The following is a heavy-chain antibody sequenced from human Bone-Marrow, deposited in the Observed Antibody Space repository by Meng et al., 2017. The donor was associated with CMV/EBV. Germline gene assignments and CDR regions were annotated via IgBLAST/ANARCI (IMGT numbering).Heavy chain of an antibody. J-gene: IGHJ6*02. CDR3: ARDQGTGDYYYYGMDV. CDR1: GYTFTGYH. V-gene: IGHV1-2*02. Sequence: ASVKVSCKASGYTFTGYHMHWVRQAPGQGLEWMGWINPNSGGTNYAQKFQGRVTMTRDTSISTAYMELSRLRSDDTAVYYCARDQGTGDYYYYGMDVWGQGTTVTVSS. CDR2: INPNSGGT. D-gene: IGHD7-27*01.